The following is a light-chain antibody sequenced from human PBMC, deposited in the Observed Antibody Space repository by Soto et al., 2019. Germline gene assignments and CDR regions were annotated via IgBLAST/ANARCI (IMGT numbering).Light chain of an antibody. CDR2: DAS. Sequence: EIVLTQSPATLSLSPGERAALSCRASQSVSSYLVWYQQKPGQAPRLLIYDASKRAPGIPARFTGSGSGTDFTLTISSLESEDFAVYFCQQRSNWPSTFGGGTKVEI. CDR3: QQRSNWPST. CDR1: QSVSSY. J-gene: IGKJ4*01. V-gene: IGKV3-11*01.